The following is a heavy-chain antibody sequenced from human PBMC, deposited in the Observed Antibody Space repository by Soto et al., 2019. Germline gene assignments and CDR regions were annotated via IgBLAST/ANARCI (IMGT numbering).Heavy chain of an antibody. D-gene: IGHD3-3*01. CDR1: GDTFDKHW. CDR3: ARTAGKTIFGEVPSLNYGMHX. CDR2: ICIGDSDT. Sequence: PGETLKISCKGSGDTFDKHWIAWVRQMSGKGLEWMVTICIGDSDTIYSPSFQGQVTMSADKSTSTAYLQWSRLKASDNAVYYCARTAGKTIFGEVPSLNYGMHXWGQGTTVTVS. V-gene: IGHV5-51*01. J-gene: IGHJ6*02.